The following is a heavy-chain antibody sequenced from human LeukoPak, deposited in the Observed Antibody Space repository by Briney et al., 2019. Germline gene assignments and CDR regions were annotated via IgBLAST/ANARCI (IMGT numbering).Heavy chain of an antibody. CDR2: ISYDGSNK. V-gene: IGHV3-30-3*01. D-gene: IGHD3-10*01. J-gene: IGHJ6*02. Sequence: PGGSLRLSCAASGFTFSSYAMHWVRQAPGKGLEWVAVISYDGSNKYYAGSVKGRFTISRDNSKNTLYLQMNSLRAEDTAVYYCARDLLRSAFIRGVDYYYYGMDVWGQGTTVTVSS. CDR1: GFTFSSYA. CDR3: ARDLLRSAFIRGVDYYYYGMDV.